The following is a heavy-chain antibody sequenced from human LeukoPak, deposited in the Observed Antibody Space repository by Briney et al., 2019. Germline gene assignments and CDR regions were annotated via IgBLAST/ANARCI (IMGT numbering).Heavy chain of an antibody. CDR3: AKAPRRYSSGWFHYFDY. CDR2: IYYSGST. D-gene: IGHD6-19*01. J-gene: IGHJ4*02. CDR1: GGSISSYY. Sequence: PSETLSLTCTVSGGSISSYYWSWIRQPPGKGLEWIGYIYYSGSTNYNPSLKSRVTISVDTSKNQFSLKLSSVTAADTAVYYCAKAPRRYSSGWFHYFDYWGQGTLVTVSS. V-gene: IGHV4-59*01.